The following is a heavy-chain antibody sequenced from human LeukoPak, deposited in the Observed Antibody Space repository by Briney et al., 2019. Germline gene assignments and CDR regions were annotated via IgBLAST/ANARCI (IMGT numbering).Heavy chain of an antibody. Sequence: GGSLRLSCAPSGFIFSSYGMHWVRQAPGKGLEWVALIWYDGSNEYYAKSVKGRFTISRDNSKNTLYLQMNSLRAEDTAVYYCARDANYYFDYWGQGTLVTVSS. V-gene: IGHV3-33*01. CDR3: ARDANYYFDY. CDR1: GFIFSSYG. J-gene: IGHJ4*02. CDR2: IWYDGSNE. D-gene: IGHD1-7*01.